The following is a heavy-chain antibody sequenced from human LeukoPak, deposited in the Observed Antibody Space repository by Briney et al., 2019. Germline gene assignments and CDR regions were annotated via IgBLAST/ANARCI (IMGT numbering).Heavy chain of an antibody. CDR2: ISGSGGST. CDR3: DGQSFNSMYDYFDS. J-gene: IGHJ4*02. CDR1: GFTFSSYA. V-gene: IGHV3-23*01. D-gene: IGHD2-8*01. Sequence: GGSLRLSCAASGFTFSSYAMSWVRQAPGKGLEWVSAISGSGGSTYYADSVKGRFTISRDDSRSTVDLQMSSLRAEDTAVYAKDGQSFNSMYDYFDSWGQGTLVTVSS.